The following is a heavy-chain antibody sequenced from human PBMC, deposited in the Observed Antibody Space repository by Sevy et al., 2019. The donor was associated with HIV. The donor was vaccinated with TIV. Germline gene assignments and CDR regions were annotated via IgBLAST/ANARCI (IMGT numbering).Heavy chain of an antibody. D-gene: IGHD1-1*01. CDR1: GYTFTNFY. CDR2: INPNGGAT. CDR3: ARDDWNAAGFDY. Sequence: ASVKVSCKTSGYTFTNFYIHWVRQAPGERHEWMGMINPNGGATGYSQKFKGRVTLTRDLSTGTVYMEVSSLRHDDTAVYYCARDDWNAAGFDYWGQGTLVTVSS. V-gene: IGHV1-46*01. J-gene: IGHJ4*02.